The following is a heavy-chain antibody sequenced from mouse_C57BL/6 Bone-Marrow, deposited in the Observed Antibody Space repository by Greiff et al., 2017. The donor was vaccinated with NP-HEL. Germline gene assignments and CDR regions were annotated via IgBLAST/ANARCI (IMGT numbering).Heavy chain of an antibody. D-gene: IGHD2-1*01. CDR2: IWGDGST. J-gene: IGHJ1*03. V-gene: IGHV2-3*01. Sequence: VKVEESGPGLVAPSQSLSITCTVSGFSLTSYGVSWVRQPPGKGLEWLGVIWGDGSTNYHSAIISRLSISKDNSKSQVFLKLNSLQTDDTATYYCAKEDGNYLYWYFDVWGTGTTVTVSS. CDR3: AKEDGNYLYWYFDV. CDR1: GFSLTSYG.